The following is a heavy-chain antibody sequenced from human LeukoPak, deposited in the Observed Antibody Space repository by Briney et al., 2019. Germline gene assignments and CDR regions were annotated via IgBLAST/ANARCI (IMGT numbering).Heavy chain of an antibody. D-gene: IGHD6-13*01. V-gene: IGHV3-21*01. CDR3: ARDVGSCYEGDDY. Sequence: GGSLRLSCAASGFTFSSYSMNWVRQAPGKGLEWVSSIRSSSSYIYYADSVKGRFTISRDNAKNSLFLQMNSLRAEDTAVYYCARDVGSCYEGDDYWGQGTLVTVSS. CDR1: GFTFSSYS. CDR2: IRSSSSYI. J-gene: IGHJ4*02.